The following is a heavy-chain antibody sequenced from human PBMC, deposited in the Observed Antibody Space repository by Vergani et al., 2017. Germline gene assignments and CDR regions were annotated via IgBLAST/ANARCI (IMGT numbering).Heavy chain of an antibody. Sequence: QVQLQESGPGLLRPSETLSLTCRVSGVSITGGNYWGWIRQPPGKGLEWIGYIYYSGSTDYNPSLKSRLTMSIDTSKNHFSLKLTSVTAADTAVYYCARGRLNFDSSGYYYFDYWGQGTLVTVSS. J-gene: IGHJ4*02. CDR3: ARGRLNFDSSGYYYFDY. D-gene: IGHD3-22*01. CDR2: IYYSGST. CDR1: GVSITGGNY. V-gene: IGHV4-30-4*08.